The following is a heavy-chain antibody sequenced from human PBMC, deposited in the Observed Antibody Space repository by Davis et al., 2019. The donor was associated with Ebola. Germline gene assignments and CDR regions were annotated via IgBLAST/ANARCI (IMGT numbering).Heavy chain of an antibody. CDR1: GYSFTSYW. Sequence: GESLKISCQASGYSFTSYWIGWVRQMPGKGLDWMGLFLLANSDTRYGPSFQGQVTMSVDKSTNTAYLQWSSLQASDTAMYYCVRGQYWGQGTLVSVSS. CDR2: FLLANSDT. V-gene: IGHV5-51*01. CDR3: VRGQY. J-gene: IGHJ4*02.